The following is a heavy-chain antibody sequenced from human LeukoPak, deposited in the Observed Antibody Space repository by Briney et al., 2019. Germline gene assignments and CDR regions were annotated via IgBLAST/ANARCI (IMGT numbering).Heavy chain of an antibody. Sequence: PGGSLRLSCAASGFTFSSYSMNWVRQAPGKGPEWVSSISSSSSYIYYADSMKGRFTISRDNAKRSLFLQMNSLRAEDTAGYFCARALGSSAYYYLKVDAFDIWGQGTMVTVSS. CDR2: ISSSSSYI. CDR3: ARALGSSAYYYLKVDAFDI. CDR1: GFTFSSYS. V-gene: IGHV3-21*01. D-gene: IGHD3-22*01. J-gene: IGHJ3*02.